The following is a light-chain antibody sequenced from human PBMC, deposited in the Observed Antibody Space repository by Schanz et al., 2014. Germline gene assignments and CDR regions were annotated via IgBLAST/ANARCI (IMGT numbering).Light chain of an antibody. CDR2: ATS. Sequence: DIQMTQSPSSVSASVGDRVTITCRASQVINGWLAWYQQRPGKAPKLLIYATSRLLSGVPSRFSGSGSGTDFTLTVSSLQPEDVATYYCQQYNSYYTFGQGTKLEIK. CDR1: QVINGW. J-gene: IGKJ2*01. CDR3: QQYNSYYT. V-gene: IGKV1D-16*01.